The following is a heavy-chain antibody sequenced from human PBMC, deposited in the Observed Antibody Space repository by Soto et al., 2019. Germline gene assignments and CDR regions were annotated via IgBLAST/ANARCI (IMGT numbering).Heavy chain of an antibody. CDR1: GGSISSSNW. CDR3: ARAGSSSWYFDY. Sequence: SETLSLTCAVSGGSISSSNWWSWVRQPPGKGLEWIGEIYHSGSTNYNPSLKSRVTISVDNSKNQFSLKLSSVTAADTAMYYCARAGSSSWYFDYWGQGTLVTVSS. CDR2: IYHSGST. D-gene: IGHD6-13*01. J-gene: IGHJ4*02. V-gene: IGHV4-4*02.